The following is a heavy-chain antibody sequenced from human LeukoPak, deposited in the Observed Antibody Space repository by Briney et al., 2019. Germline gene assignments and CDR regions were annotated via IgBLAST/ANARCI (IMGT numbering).Heavy chain of an antibody. CDR2: IIPIFGTA. D-gene: IGHD2-15*01. Sequence: SVKVSCKASGGTFSSYAISWVRQAPGQGLEWMGGIIPIFGTANYAQKFQGRVTIATDESTSTAYMELSSLRSEDTAVYYCAGSSGYCSGGSCYANYWGQGTLVTVSS. CDR1: GGTFSSYA. V-gene: IGHV1-69*05. J-gene: IGHJ4*02. CDR3: AGSSGYCSGGSCYANY.